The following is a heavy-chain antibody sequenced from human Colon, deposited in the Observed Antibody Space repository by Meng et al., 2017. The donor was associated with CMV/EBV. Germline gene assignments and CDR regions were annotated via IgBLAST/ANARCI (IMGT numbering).Heavy chain of an antibody. V-gene: IGHV1-46*01. CDR3: ARDPGLGWSDY. CDR2: INPGGSST. Sequence: SCKSSGYTLTTYYMHWLRQAPGQGLEWMGMINPGGSSTTSAQKFQGRVTMTKDMSESTVYLEVASLTSDDTAVYYCARDPGLGWSDYWGQGTLVTVSS. D-gene: IGHD2-15*01. J-gene: IGHJ4*02. CDR1: GYTLTTYY.